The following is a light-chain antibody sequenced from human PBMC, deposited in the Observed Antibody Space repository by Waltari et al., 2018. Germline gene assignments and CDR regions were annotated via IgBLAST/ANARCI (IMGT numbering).Light chain of an antibody. J-gene: IGKJ2*01. CDR2: AAS. Sequence: DIQMTQSPSSLSASVGYRVTITCRASQSISSYLNWYQQKPGKAPKILIYAASRLQSGVPSRFSGSGSGTDFTLTISSLQPEDFATYYCQQSYSTPRTFGQGTKLEIK. CDR3: QQSYSTPRT. CDR1: QSISSY. V-gene: IGKV1-39*01.